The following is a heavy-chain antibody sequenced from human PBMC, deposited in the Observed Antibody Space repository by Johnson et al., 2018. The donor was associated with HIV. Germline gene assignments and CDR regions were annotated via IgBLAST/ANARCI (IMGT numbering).Heavy chain of an antibody. CDR3: ARGGYCTGGVCLGDAFDI. Sequence: VQLVESGGGVVQPGRSLRLSCAASGFTFSSYWMSWVRQAPGKGLEWVANIKQDGSEKYYVDSVKGRFTISRDNAKNSLYLQMNSLRAEDTALYYCARGGYCTGGVCLGDAFDIWGQGTMVTVSS. CDR2: IKQDGSEK. J-gene: IGHJ3*02. CDR1: GFTFSSYW. V-gene: IGHV3-7*05. D-gene: IGHD2-8*02.